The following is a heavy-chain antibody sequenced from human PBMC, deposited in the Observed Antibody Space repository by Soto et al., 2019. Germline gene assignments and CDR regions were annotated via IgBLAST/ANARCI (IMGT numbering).Heavy chain of an antibody. D-gene: IGHD2-2*01. V-gene: IGHV1-69*02. J-gene: IGHJ6*01. CDR1: GVTFSSYT. CDR3: ARTSCSSTSCYWYGMDV. CDR2: IIPILGIA. Sequence: QVQLVQSGAEVKKPGSSVKVSCKASGVTFSSYTISWVRQAPGQGLEWMGRIIPILGIANYAQNFQGRVTITADKSTSTAYMELSSLRSEDTAVYYCARTSCSSTSCYWYGMDVWRQGTTVTVSS.